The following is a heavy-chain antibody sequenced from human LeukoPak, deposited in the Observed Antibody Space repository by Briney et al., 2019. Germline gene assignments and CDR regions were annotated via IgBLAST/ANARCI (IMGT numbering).Heavy chain of an antibody. J-gene: IGHJ4*02. CDR3: AAVVRSGRPFDY. CDR1: GFTFSRYW. D-gene: IGHD6-25*01. Sequence: PGGSLSLSCAASGFTFSRYWVHWVRQAPEKGLVWVSRINGDGSSTSYADSVKGRFTISRDNAKNTLYLQMTSLRVEDTAVYYCAAVVRSGRPFDYWGQGTLVTVSS. CDR2: INGDGSST. V-gene: IGHV3-74*01.